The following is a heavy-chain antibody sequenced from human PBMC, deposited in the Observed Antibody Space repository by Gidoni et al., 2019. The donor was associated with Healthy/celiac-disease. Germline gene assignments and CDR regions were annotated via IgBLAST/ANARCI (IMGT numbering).Heavy chain of an antibody. CDR3: ARGREYDSSADY. J-gene: IGHJ4*02. D-gene: IGHD3-22*01. Sequence: QVQLQESGPGPVKPSQTLSLTCTVSGGSISSGSYYWSWIRQPAGKGLEWIGRIYTSGSTNYNPSLKSRVTISVDTSKNQFSLKLSSVTAADTAVYYCARGREYDSSADYWGQGTLVTVSS. CDR2: IYTSGST. V-gene: IGHV4-61*02. CDR1: GGSISSGSYY.